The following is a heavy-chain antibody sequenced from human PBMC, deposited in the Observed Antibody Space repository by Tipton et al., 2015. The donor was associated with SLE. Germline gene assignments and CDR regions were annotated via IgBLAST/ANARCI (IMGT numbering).Heavy chain of an antibody. Sequence: QLVQSGAEVKKPGASVKVSCKASGYTFTSYGISWVRQAPGQGLEWMGWISAYNGSTNYAQKLQGRVTMTTDTSTSTAYMELRSLRSDDTAVYYCARPSGYTAMAPYYHYFDYWGQGTLVTVSS. CDR1: GYTFTSYG. J-gene: IGHJ4*02. D-gene: IGHD5-18*01. CDR2: ISAYNGST. CDR3: ARPSGYTAMAPYYHYFDY. V-gene: IGHV1-18*01.